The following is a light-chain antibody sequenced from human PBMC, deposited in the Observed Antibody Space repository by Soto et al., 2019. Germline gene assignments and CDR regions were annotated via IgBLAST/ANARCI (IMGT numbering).Light chain of an antibody. V-gene: IGKV3-15*01. CDR3: QQCNNWPPT. CDR2: GAS. CDR1: QSVGSN. Sequence: IVMTQSPATLSVSPGESATLSCRASQSVGSNLAWYQQRPGQAPRLVISGASTRATGIPGRFSGSGSGTQFTLTISSLQSDDFAGYYCQQCNNWPPTVGQGTKMES. J-gene: IGKJ2*01.